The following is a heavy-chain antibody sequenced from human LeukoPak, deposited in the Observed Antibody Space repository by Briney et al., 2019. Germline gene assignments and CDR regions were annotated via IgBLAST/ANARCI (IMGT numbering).Heavy chain of an antibody. D-gene: IGHD2-2*01. CDR3: ANQVGGYFDY. Sequence: GGSLRLSCAASGFTFSSNWMHWVRQAPGKGLVWVSRINSDGTNTDYADSVKGRFTISRDNSKNTLYLQMNSLRAEDTAVYYCANQVGGYFDYWGQGTLVTVSS. V-gene: IGHV3-74*01. CDR2: INSDGTNT. J-gene: IGHJ4*02. CDR1: GFTFSSNW.